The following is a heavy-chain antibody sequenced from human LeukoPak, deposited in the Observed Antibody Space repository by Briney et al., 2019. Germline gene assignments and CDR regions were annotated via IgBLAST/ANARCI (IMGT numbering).Heavy chain of an antibody. J-gene: IGHJ4*02. V-gene: IGHV1-69*06. Sequence: SVKVSCKASGGTLSNSPISWVRQAPGQGLEWMGRLIPVFGSGNYAQKLQGRITITADKSTSTTYMELSNLRSEDTAVYYCARDMSMITSGGVIVNDYWGQGTLVVVSS. CDR2: LIPVFGSG. D-gene: IGHD3-16*02. CDR3: ARDMSMITSGGVIVNDY. CDR1: GGTLSNSP.